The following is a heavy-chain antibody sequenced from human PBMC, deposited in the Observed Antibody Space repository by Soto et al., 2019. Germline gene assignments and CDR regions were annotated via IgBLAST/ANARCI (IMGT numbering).Heavy chain of an antibody. CDR1: GFTFSNYA. J-gene: IGHJ6*02. V-gene: IGHV3-30-3*01. D-gene: IGHD2-2*01. Sequence: GGSLRLSCAASGFTFSNYAMHWVRQAPGKGLEWVAIISFDGSNEHYADSVQGRFTISRDNSENTLYLQMNSLRADDTAVYYCARPAATVIYYSGMDVWGQGTAVTVSS. CDR2: ISFDGSNE. CDR3: ARPAATVIYYSGMDV.